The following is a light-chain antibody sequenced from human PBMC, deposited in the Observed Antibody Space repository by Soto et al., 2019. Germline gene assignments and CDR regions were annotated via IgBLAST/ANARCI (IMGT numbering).Light chain of an antibody. CDR1: QGISSY. J-gene: IGKJ4*01. CDR3: RQLTIYPRT. V-gene: IGKV1-9*01. CDR2: AAS. Sequence: DIQLTQSPSFLSASVGDRVTITCRASQGISSYLAGYQQKPGKAPKLLIYAASTLQSGVTSWFSGSRSGTEYTLAISSLQPEDFDTCFCRQLTIYPRTCGGGTKVEIK.